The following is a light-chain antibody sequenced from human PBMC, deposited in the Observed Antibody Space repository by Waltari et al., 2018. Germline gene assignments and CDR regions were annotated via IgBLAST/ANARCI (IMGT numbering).Light chain of an antibody. Sequence: QSALTQPASVSGSPGQSITISCTGSSSDIGAYKFVSWYQQLPGKVPKLMIYDVSTRPSGVSVRFSGSKSASTASLTISGLQTEDEAVYYCSSLTSSSAVAFGGGTTVTVL. CDR1: SSDIGAYKF. CDR2: DVS. J-gene: IGLJ2*01. CDR3: SSLTSSSAVA. V-gene: IGLV2-14*03.